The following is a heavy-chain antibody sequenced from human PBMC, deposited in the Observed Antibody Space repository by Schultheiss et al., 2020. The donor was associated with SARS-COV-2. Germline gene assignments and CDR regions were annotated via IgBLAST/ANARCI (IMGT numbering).Heavy chain of an antibody. CDR2: IYPGDSDT. D-gene: IGHD2-2*01. Sequence: GGSLRLSCKGSGYSFTSYWIGWVRQMPGKGLEWMGIIYPGDSDTRYSPSFQGQVTISADKSISTAYLQWSSLKASDTAMYYCARPYCSSTGCPPAMGDAFDIWGQGTMVTVSS. J-gene: IGHJ3*02. CDR1: GYSFTSYW. CDR3: ARPYCSSTGCPPAMGDAFDI. V-gene: IGHV5-51*01.